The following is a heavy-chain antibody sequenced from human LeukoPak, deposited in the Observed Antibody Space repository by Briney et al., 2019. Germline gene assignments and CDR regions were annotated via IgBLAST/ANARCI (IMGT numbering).Heavy chain of an antibody. CDR3: ARIGSGSPLGY. CDR1: GFTFSSYA. Sequence: PGRSLRLSCAASGFTFSSYAMHWVRQAPGKGLEWVAVISYDGSNKYYADSVKGRFTISRDNSKNTLYLQMNSLGAEDTAVYYCARIGSGSPLGYWGQGTLVTVSS. J-gene: IGHJ4*02. D-gene: IGHD3-10*01. CDR2: ISYDGSNK. V-gene: IGHV3-30*04.